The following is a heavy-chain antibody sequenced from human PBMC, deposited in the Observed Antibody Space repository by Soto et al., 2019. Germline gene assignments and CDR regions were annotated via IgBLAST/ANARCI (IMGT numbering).Heavy chain of an antibody. D-gene: IGHD3-10*01. Sequence: GGSLRLSCAASGFTFSSYAMSWVRQAPGKGLEWVSAISGSGGSTYYADSVKGRFTISRDNSKNTLYLQMNSLRAEDTAVYYCATHITMVRGYYWGQGTLVTVSS. CDR3: ATHITMVRGYY. CDR1: GFTFSSYA. V-gene: IGHV3-23*01. CDR2: ISGSGGST. J-gene: IGHJ4*02.